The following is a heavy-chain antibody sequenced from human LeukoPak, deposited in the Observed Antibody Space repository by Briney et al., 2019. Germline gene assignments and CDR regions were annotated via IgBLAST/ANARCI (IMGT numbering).Heavy chain of an antibody. CDR2: IYYSGST. CDR3: ARVYYDFWSGYPIGGSFDY. Sequence: KPSETLSLTCTVSGGSISSYYWSWIRQPPGKGLEWIGYIYYSGSTNYNPSLKSRVTISVDTSKNQFSLKLSSVTAADTAVYYSARVYYDFWSGYPIGGSFDYWGQGTLVTVSS. D-gene: IGHD3-3*01. CDR1: GGSISSYY. J-gene: IGHJ4*02. V-gene: IGHV4-59*01.